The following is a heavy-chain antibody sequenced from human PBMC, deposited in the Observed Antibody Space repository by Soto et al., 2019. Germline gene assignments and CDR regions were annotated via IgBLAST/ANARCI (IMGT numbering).Heavy chain of an antibody. CDR3: ARDVPTVTTGGPDY. J-gene: IGHJ4*02. CDR2: ISAYNGNT. CDR1: GYTFTSYG. Sequence: QVQLVQSGVEVEKPGASVKVSCKASGYTFTSYGITWVRQAPGQGLEWMGWISAYNGNTNYAQKFQGRVTMTTDTSTSTGYMERRSLRSDDTAVYYCARDVPTVTTGGPDYWGQGTLVTVSS. D-gene: IGHD4-17*01. V-gene: IGHV1-18*01.